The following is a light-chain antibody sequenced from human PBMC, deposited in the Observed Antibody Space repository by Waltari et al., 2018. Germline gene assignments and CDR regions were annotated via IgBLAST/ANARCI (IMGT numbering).Light chain of an antibody. V-gene: IGKV2-28*01. CDR2: LGS. J-gene: IGKJ3*01. CDR3: MQGLHFPLT. CDR1: QSLLYSNGYNY. Sequence: DVVMTQSPLSLPVTPGEPASISCRSSQSLLYSNGYNYVNWYLQRPGQSPQLLIYLGSNRASGVPGRFSGSGSGTDFTLKISRVEAEDVGVYYCMQGLHFPLTFGHGTKVDIK.